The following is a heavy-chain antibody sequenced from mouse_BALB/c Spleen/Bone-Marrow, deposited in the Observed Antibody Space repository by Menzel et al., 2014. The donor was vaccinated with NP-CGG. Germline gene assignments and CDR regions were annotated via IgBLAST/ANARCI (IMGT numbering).Heavy chain of an antibody. J-gene: IGHJ3*01. V-gene: IGHV14-3*02. CDR1: GFNIKDTY. Sequence: VHVKQSGAELVKPGASVKLSCTASGFNIKDTYMHWVKQRPEQGLEWIGRIDPANGNTTYDPKFQGKATITADTSSNTAYLQLSSLTSEDTAVYYCAVYDYEGFAYWGQGTLVTVSA. CDR3: AVYDYEGFAY. D-gene: IGHD2-4*01. CDR2: IDPANGNT.